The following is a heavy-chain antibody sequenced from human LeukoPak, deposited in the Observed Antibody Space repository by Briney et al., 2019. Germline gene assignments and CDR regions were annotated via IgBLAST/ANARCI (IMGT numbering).Heavy chain of an antibody. CDR2: IIPIFGTA. D-gene: IGHD5-18*01. CDR3: ARDRVEYSYAHNFDY. J-gene: IGHJ4*02. CDR1: GGTFSGYA. V-gene: IGHV1-69*05. Sequence: SVKVSCKASGGTFSGYAISWVRQAPGQGLEWMGRIIPIFGTANYAQKFQGRVTITTDESTSTAYMELSSLRSEDTAVYYCARDRVEYSYAHNFDYWGQGTLVTVSS.